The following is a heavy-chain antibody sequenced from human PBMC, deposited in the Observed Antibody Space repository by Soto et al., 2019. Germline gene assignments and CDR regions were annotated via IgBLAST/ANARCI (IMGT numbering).Heavy chain of an antibody. CDR3: ARASRDYAYYYGMDV. CDR2: INHSGST. J-gene: IGHJ6*02. CDR1: GGSFSGYY. D-gene: IGHD4-17*01. V-gene: IGHV4-34*01. Sequence: PSETLSLTCAVYGGSFSGYYWSWIRQPPGKGLEWIGEINHSGSTNYNPSLKSRVTISVDTSKNQFSLKLSSVTAADTAVYYCARASRDYAYYYGMDVWGQGTTVTVSS.